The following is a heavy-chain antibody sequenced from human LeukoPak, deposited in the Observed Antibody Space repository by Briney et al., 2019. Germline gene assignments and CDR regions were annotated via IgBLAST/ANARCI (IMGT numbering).Heavy chain of an antibody. CDR1: GFTFSSYE. J-gene: IGHJ4*02. D-gene: IGHD6-19*01. V-gene: IGHV3-48*03. Sequence: PGGSLRLSCAASGFTFSSYEMNWVRQAPGRGLEWVSYISGSGVTMYYADSVKGRFTISRDDAKNSLYLQMNSLRAEDTAVYYCGREDIRLDYFDYWGQGTLVTVSS. CDR2: ISGSGVTM. CDR3: GREDIRLDYFDY.